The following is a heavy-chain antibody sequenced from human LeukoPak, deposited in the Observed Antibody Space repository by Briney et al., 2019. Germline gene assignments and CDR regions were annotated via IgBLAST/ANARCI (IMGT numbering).Heavy chain of an antibody. V-gene: IGHV4-59*12. J-gene: IGHJ5*02. CDR1: GGTISSYY. CDR3: ARTVRDWFDP. Sequence: SETLSLTCTVSGGTISSYYWNWIRQPPGKGLEWIGYIHYSGSTRYNPSLKSRVTISVDTSKNQFSLKLSSVTAADTAVYYCARTVRDWFDPWGQGTLVTVSS. CDR2: IHYSGST.